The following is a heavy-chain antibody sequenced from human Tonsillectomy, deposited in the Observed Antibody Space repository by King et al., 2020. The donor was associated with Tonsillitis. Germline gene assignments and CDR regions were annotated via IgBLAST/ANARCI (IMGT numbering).Heavy chain of an antibody. CDR1: GFTFSDYG. V-gene: IGHV3-33*01. CDR3: ARDRRDYYGIDV. J-gene: IGHJ6*02. D-gene: IGHD5-24*01. Sequence: VQLVESGGGVVQPGKSLRLSCAASGFTFSDYGMHWVRQAPGKGLEWVAIIWFNGSNKYYADSVKGRFTISRDNSKNTLYLHMNSLRAESTAVYYCARDRRDYYGIDVWGQGTTVIVSS. CDR2: IWFNGSNK.